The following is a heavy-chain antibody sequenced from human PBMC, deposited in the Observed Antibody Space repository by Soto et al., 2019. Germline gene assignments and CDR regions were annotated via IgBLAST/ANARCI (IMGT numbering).Heavy chain of an antibody. Sequence: GASVKVSCKASGYTFTSYHITWVRQAPGQGLEWMGWISAYNGNTNYAQNFQGRVSMTTDSSTTTAYMELRNLRSDDTAVYYCAIAMGTAGYKDFDSWGEGTLVNV. V-gene: IGHV1-18*01. CDR2: ISAYNGNT. CDR3: AIAMGTAGYKDFDS. D-gene: IGHD1-1*01. J-gene: IGHJ4*02. CDR1: GYTFTSYH.